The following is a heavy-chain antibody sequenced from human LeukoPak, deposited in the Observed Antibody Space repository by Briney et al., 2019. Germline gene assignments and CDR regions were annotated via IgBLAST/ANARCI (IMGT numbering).Heavy chain of an antibody. V-gene: IGHV4-59*01. Sequence: SGTLSLTCTVSGVSITSYYWSWIRQPPGKGLEWIGFIYYSGSTDYNPSLKSRVTISVDTSKNQFSLKLSSVTPADTAIYYCAREKAYYYDPWGQGTLVTVPS. D-gene: IGHD3-22*01. CDR2: IYYSGST. CDR1: GVSITSYY. CDR3: AREKAYYYDP. J-gene: IGHJ4*02.